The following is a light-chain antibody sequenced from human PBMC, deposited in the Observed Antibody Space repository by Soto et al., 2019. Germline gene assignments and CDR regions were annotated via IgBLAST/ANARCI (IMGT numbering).Light chain of an antibody. Sequence: EIVLTQSPATLSLSPGERATLSCRASQSVSSYLAWYQQKPGKAPRLLIYDASNRATGIPARFSGSGSGTDFTLTISSLEPEDFAVYYCQQRSNWPPGYTFGQGTKLDIK. V-gene: IGKV3-11*01. CDR1: QSVSSY. CDR3: QQRSNWPPGYT. CDR2: DAS. J-gene: IGKJ2*01.